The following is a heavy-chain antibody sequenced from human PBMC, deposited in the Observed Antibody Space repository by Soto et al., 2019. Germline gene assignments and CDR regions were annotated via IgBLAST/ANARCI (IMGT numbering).Heavy chain of an antibody. CDR1: GGTFSSYT. V-gene: IGHV1-69*02. Sequence: QVQLVQSGAEVKKPGSSVKVSCKASGGTFSSYTISWVRQAPGQGLEWMGRIIPILGIANYAQKFQGRVTITADKSTSKAYMELSSLRSEETAVYYCARYSETMTTVALDPWGQGTLVTVSS. D-gene: IGHD4-17*01. CDR3: ARYSETMTTVALDP. J-gene: IGHJ5*02. CDR2: IIPILGIA.